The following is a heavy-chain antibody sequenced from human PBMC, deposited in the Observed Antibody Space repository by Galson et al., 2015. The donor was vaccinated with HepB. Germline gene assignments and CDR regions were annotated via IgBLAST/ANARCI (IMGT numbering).Heavy chain of an antibody. J-gene: IGHJ4*02. Sequence: SLRLSCAASGFTFSSYSMNWVRQAPGKGLEWVSSISSSSSYIYYADSVKGRFTISRDNAKNALYLQMNSLRAEDTAVYYCARDPNQPYCTNGVCYNDYWGQGTLVTVSS. CDR1: GFTFSSYS. CDR2: ISSSSSYI. D-gene: IGHD2-8*01. V-gene: IGHV3-21*01. CDR3: ARDPNQPYCTNGVCYNDY.